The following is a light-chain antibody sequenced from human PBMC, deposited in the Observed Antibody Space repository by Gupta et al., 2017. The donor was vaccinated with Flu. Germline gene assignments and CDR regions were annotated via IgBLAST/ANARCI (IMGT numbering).Light chain of an antibody. J-gene: IGLJ1*01. V-gene: IGLV2-11*01. CDR2: DVS. Sequence: QSALTQPRSVSGSPGQSVTISCTGTSSDVGGPNFVPWYQQHPGKAPKLMLYDVSKRPSGVPDRFSGSKSGNTASLTISGLQAEDEADYYCCSNAGSYTYVFGTETKVTVL. CDR3: CSNAGSYTYV. CDR1: SSDVGGPNF.